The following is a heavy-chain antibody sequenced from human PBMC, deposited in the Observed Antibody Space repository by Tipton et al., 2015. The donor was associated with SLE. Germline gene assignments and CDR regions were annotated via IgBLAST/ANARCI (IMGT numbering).Heavy chain of an antibody. V-gene: IGHV4-39*07. J-gene: IGHJ3*02. D-gene: IGHD5-24*01. CDR3: ASNVEMAMNDAFDI. CDR1: GGSISSSSYY. Sequence: TLSLTCTVSGGSISSSSYYWGWIRQPPGKGLEWIGSIDYSGSTNYNPPLKGRVTISVDTSKNQFSLKLSSVTAADTAVYYCASNVEMAMNDAFDIWGQGTMVTVSS. CDR2: IDYSGST.